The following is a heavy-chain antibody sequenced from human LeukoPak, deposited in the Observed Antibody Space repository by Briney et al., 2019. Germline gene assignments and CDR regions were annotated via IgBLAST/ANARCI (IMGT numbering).Heavy chain of an antibody. J-gene: IGHJ4*02. CDR1: GLTLRSYD. CDR3: AKEYSGYDFDY. V-gene: IGHV3-23*01. Sequence: GGSLRLSCPASGLTLRSYDMSWVRQAPGKGLEWVAATSGSGGNTYYADSVKGRFTITRDNSKNTLYLQMNSQRAEDTAVYYCAKEYSGYDFDYWGQGTLVTVSS. D-gene: IGHD5-12*01. CDR2: TSGSGGNT.